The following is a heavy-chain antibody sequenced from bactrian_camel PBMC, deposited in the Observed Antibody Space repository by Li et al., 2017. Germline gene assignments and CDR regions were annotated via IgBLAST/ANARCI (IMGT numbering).Heavy chain of an antibody. V-gene: IGHV3S40*01. CDR1: GFIFSGFD. J-gene: IGHJ6*01. Sequence: VQLVESGGGLVQPGGSLRLSCAASGFIFSGFDMYWVRQAPGKGLEWVASILTVGDTYYADSVKGRFTISKDRAKDTVYLQMNSLKPEDTAMYSCKTGGGVWCFRYWGQGTQVTVS. CDR3: KTGGGVWCFRY. CDR2: ILTVGDT. D-gene: IGHD7*01.